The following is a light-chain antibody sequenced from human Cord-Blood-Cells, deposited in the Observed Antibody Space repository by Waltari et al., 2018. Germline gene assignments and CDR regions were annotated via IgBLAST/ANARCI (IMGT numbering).Light chain of an antibody. Sequence: QSALTQPASVPGSPGQSITISCNGTSSDVGRYNLVPWYQQHPGKAPKLMIYEGSKRPSGVSNRFSGSKSGNTASLTISGLQAEDEADYYCCSYAGSSTWVFGGGTKLTVL. V-gene: IGLV2-23*01. CDR1: SSDVGRYNL. J-gene: IGLJ3*02. CDR2: EGS. CDR3: CSYAGSSTWV.